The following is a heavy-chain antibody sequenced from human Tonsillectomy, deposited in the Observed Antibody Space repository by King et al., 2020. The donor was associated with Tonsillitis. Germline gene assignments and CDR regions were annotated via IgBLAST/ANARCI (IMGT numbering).Heavy chain of an antibody. D-gene: IGHD3-16*01. J-gene: IGHJ4*02. V-gene: IGHV4-38-2*02. CDR1: GYSISSGYY. Sequence: VQLQESGPGLVKPSENLSLTCAVSGYSISSGYYWGWIRQPPGKGLEWIGSIYHSGSTYYNPSLKSRVTISVDTSKNQFSLKLSSVTAADTAVYYCARDPGWGYFDYWGQGTLVTVSS. CDR2: IYHSGST. CDR3: ARDPGWGYFDY.